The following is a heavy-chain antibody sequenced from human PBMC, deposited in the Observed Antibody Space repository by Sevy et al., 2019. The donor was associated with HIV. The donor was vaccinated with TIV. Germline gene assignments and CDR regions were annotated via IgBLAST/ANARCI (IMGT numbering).Heavy chain of an antibody. D-gene: IGHD2-2*02. V-gene: IGHV3-23*01. CDR3: AKVGYCSSMSCYSIYYGMDV. CDR1: GFTFSRNA. Sequence: GGSLSLSCAASGFTFSRNAMSWVRQAPGKGLEWASGITGSGGSTYYADSVKGRFTISRDNSKNTLYLQMNSLRVEVAAVYYCAKVGYCSSMSCYSIYYGMDVWGQGTTVTVSS. J-gene: IGHJ6*02. CDR2: ITGSGGST.